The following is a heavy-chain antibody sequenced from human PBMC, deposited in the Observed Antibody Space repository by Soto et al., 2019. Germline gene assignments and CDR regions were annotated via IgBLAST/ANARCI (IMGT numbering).Heavy chain of an antibody. J-gene: IGHJ4*02. V-gene: IGHV3-15*01. Sequence: EVQLVESGGGLVKPGESLGLSCAASGLTFSNARMSWARQAPGKGLEWVGRIKRKTEGGTSDDAAPVKGSFTISRDDSKTPLYLQLNRMTAEDTAVYYCTTDLGLIMIAMGAFDHWGQGTLVTVSS. CDR3: TTDLGLIMIAMGAFDH. D-gene: IGHD3-22*01. CDR2: IKRKTEGGTS. CDR1: GLTFSNAR.